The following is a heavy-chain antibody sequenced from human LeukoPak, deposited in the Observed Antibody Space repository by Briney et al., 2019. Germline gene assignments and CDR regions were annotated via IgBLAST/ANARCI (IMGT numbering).Heavy chain of an antibody. CDR3: AASRPVRNIPLYYYYYYMDA. D-gene: IGHD1/OR15-1a*01. Sequence: PGGSLRLSCVVSGFTFSDYYMSWIRQAPGKGLEWVSYISSSGSTIYYADSVKGRFTISRDNAKNSLYLQMNSLRAEDTAVYYCAASRPVRNIPLYYYYYYMDAWGKGTTVTVSS. CDR1: GFTFSDYY. CDR2: ISSSGSTI. J-gene: IGHJ6*03. V-gene: IGHV3-11*01.